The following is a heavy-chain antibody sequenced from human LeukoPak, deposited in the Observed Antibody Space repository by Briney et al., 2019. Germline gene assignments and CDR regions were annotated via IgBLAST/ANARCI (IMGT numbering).Heavy chain of an antibody. D-gene: IGHD6-19*01. CDR3: VGSSGWLFDY. CDR2: INPDGSQR. J-gene: IGHJ4*02. Sequence: GGSLRLSCAASGFTFSNSYMSWVRQAPGKGLEWVAIINPDGSQRSFVDSVKGRFAISRDNAKNSLYLQMNSLSAEDTAVYYCVGSSGWLFDYWGQGILVAVSS. V-gene: IGHV3-7*01. CDR1: GFTFSNSY.